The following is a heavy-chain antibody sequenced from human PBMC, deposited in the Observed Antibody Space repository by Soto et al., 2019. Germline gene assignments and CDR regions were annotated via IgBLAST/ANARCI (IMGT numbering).Heavy chain of an antibody. D-gene: IGHD2-2*01. Sequence: SDTLSLTCTVSGGSISSYYWSWIRQPPGKGLEWIGYIYYSGSTNYNPSLKSRVTISVDTSKNQFSLKLSSVTAADTAVYYCAREYLNNWFDPWGQGTLVTVSS. J-gene: IGHJ5*02. CDR2: IYYSGST. CDR1: GGSISSYY. V-gene: IGHV4-59*01. CDR3: AREYLNNWFDP.